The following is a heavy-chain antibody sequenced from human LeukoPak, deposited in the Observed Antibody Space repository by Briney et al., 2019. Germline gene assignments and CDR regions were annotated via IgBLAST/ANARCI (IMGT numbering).Heavy chain of an antibody. J-gene: IGHJ4*02. V-gene: IGHV3-9*01. CDR2: ISWNSGNI. CDR3: ARAGAAAGTPPDY. Sequence: GGSLRLSCAASGFTFDDFAMHWVRQPPGKGLEWVSGISWNSGNIGYADSVKGRFSISRDNAKNSLYLQMNSLRAEDTAVYYCARAGAAAGTPPDYWGQGTLVTVSS. CDR1: GFTFDDFA. D-gene: IGHD6-13*01.